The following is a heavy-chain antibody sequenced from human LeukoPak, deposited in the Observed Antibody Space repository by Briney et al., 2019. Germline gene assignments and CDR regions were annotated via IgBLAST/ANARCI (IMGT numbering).Heavy chain of an antibody. V-gene: IGHV1-46*01. CDR2: INPSGSST. CDR3: AREAYYYDSSDYYQGDAFDI. J-gene: IGHJ3*02. CDR1: GYSFTSHY. D-gene: IGHD3-22*01. Sequence: ASVKVSCKASGYSFTSHYMHWVRQAPGQGLEWLGLINPSGSSTLYAQKFQGRVTMTRDTSISTAYMELSRLRSDDTAVYYCAREAYYYDSSDYYQGDAFDIWGQGTMVTVSS.